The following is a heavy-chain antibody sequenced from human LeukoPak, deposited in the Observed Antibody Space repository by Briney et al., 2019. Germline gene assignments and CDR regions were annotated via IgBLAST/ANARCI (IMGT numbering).Heavy chain of an antibody. CDR2: IYYSGST. Sequence: SETLSLTCTVSGGSISSYYWSWIRQPPGKGLEWIGYIYYSGSTNYNPSLESRVTISVDTSKNQFSLMLSSVTAADTAVYYCARGGTIKNGMDVWGQGTTVTVSS. D-gene: IGHD1-14*01. CDR1: GGSISSYY. CDR3: ARGGTIKNGMDV. J-gene: IGHJ6*02. V-gene: IGHV4-59*01.